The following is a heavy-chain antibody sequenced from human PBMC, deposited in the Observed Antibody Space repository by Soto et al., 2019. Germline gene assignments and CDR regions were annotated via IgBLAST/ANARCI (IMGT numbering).Heavy chain of an antibody. CDR1: GGSISSYY. V-gene: IGHV4-59*01. Sequence: QVQLQESGPGLVKPSETLSLTCTVSGGSISSYYWSWIRQPPGKGLEWIGYIYYSGGTNYNPSLKSRVTISVDTSKNQFSLKLSSVTAADTAVYYCARDSVLSGDAFDIWGQGTMVTVSS. CDR3: ARDSVLSGDAFDI. D-gene: IGHD1-26*01. J-gene: IGHJ3*02. CDR2: IYYSGGT.